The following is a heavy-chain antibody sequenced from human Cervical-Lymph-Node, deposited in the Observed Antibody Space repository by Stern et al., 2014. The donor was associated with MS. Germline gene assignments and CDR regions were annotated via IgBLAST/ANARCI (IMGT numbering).Heavy chain of an antibody. J-gene: IGHJ4*02. CDR1: GRTFTSSD. CDR2: NIPIIGTA. D-gene: IGHD3-10*01. Sequence: QRVQSGAEGQKPGSSVEVACRAFGRTFTSSDISWVRQAPGQGLEWMRSNIPIIGTANYAQEYQGRVTITADDSTSTAYMELSSLRSEDTAIYYCALGGFGHYFEYWGQGTLATAS. CDR3: ALGGFGHYFEY. V-gene: IGHV1-69*18.